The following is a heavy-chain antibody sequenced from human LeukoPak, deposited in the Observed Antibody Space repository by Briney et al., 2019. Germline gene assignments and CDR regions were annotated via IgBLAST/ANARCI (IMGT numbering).Heavy chain of an antibody. J-gene: IGHJ6*03. CDR2: INPNSGGT. D-gene: IGHD1-26*01. CDR3: ARAGTESRWGLPRADYYYMDV. V-gene: IGHV1-2*02. Sequence: WASVKVSCKASGYTFTGYYMHWVRQAPGQGLEWMGWINPNSGGTNYAQKFQGRVTMTRDTSISTAYMELSRLRSDDTAVYYCARAGTESRWGLPRADYYYMDVWAKGTTVTVSS. CDR1: GYTFTGYY.